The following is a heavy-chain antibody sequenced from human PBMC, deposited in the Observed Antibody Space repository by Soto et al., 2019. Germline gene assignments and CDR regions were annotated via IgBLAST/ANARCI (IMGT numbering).Heavy chain of an antibody. CDR1: GYSFTSYW. CDR3: ARQGEYCSGDNCFTDY. CDR2: IYPGDSDT. Sequence: GESLKLSCKGSGYSFTSYWIGWVRQMPGKGLEWLGIIYPGDSDTRYSPSFQGQVTISADKSISTVYLQWSSLKASDTAIYFCARQGEYCSGDNCFTDYWGQGTLVTVSS. V-gene: IGHV5-51*01. J-gene: IGHJ4*02. D-gene: IGHD2-15*01.